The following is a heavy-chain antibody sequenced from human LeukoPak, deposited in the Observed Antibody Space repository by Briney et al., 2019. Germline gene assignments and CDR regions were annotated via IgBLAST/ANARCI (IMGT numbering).Heavy chain of an antibody. V-gene: IGHV3-48*02. J-gene: IGHJ4*02. CDR2: ISSSSSTI. CDR1: GLTVSSYS. Sequence: GGSLRLPCVASGLTVSSYSMNWVRQAPGKGLEWVSYISSSSSTIYYADSVKGRFTISRDNAKNSLDLQMNSLRDEDTAVYYCARARASGRSGSDYWGQGTLVTVSS. D-gene: IGHD2-15*01. CDR3: ARARASGRSGSDY.